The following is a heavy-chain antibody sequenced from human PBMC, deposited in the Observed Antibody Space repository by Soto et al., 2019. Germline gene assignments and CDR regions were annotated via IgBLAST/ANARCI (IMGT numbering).Heavy chain of an antibody. J-gene: IGHJ2*01. CDR3: AKGRVMGDGGGGSYRYWYFDL. V-gene: IGHV3-9*01. Sequence: EVQLVESGGGLVQPGRSLRLSCAASGFTFDDYAMHWVRQAPGKGLEWVSGISWNSGSIGYADSVKGRFTISRDNAKNPLYLQKNSLEVEDTALYYCAKGRVMGDGGGGSYRYWYFDLWGRGTLVTVSS. CDR1: GFTFDDYA. D-gene: IGHD3-16*01. CDR2: ISWNSGSI.